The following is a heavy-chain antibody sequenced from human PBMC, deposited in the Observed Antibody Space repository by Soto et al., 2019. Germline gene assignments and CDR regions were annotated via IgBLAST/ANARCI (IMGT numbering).Heavy chain of an antibody. D-gene: IGHD2-2*01. Sequence: QVQLVESGGGVVQPGRSLRLSCAASGFTFSSYAMHWVRQAPGKGLEWVAVISYDGSNKYYADSVKGRFTISRDNPKSTLYLQMNSPRAEDTAVYYCARGPSSLTRFDYWGQGTLVTVSS. CDR1: GFTFSSYA. J-gene: IGHJ4*02. CDR3: ARGPSSLTRFDY. V-gene: IGHV3-30-3*01. CDR2: ISYDGSNK.